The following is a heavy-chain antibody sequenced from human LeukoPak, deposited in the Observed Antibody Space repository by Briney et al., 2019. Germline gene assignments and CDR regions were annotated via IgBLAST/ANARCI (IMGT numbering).Heavy chain of an antibody. CDR2: ISYDGSNK. Sequence: GGSLRLSCAASGFTFSSYAMHWVRQAPGKGLEWVAVISYDGSNKYYADSVKGRFTISRDNSMNTLYLQMNSLRAEDTAVYYCARGPPYSSSWYPLDYWGQGTLVTVSS. D-gene: IGHD6-13*01. J-gene: IGHJ4*02. CDR3: ARGPPYSSSWYPLDY. CDR1: GFTFSSYA. V-gene: IGHV3-30-3*01.